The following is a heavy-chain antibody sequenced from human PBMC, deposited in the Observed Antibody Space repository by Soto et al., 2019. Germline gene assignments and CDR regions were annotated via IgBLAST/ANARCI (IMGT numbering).Heavy chain of an antibody. D-gene: IGHD1-20*01. V-gene: IGHV1-69*01. J-gene: IGHJ3*01. Sequence: QVQLVPSGAEVKKPGSSVKVSCKASGGTFSTFAVSWVRQAPGQGLEWMGGIIPLFATARYAQKFEDRLSIIADDSTNTASMDLNNLRPEDTAVYFCATSGLDVLGYNYTNTAGFGLWGRGTMVSVSS. CDR3: ATSGLDVLGYNYTNTAGFGL. CDR2: IIPLFATA. CDR1: GGTFSTFA.